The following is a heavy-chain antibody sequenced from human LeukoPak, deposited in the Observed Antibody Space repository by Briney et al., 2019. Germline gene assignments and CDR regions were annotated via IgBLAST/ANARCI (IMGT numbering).Heavy chain of an antibody. CDR2: INHSGST. CDR1: GGSFSGYY. J-gene: IGHJ5*02. V-gene: IGHV4-34*01. CDR3: ARDHAVFPATHNWLDP. Sequence: SETLSLTCAVYGGSFSGYYWSWIRQPPGKGLEWIGEINHSGSTNYNPSLKSRVTISVDTSKNQFSLKLSSVTAADTAVYYCARDHAVFPATHNWLDPWGQGTLVTVSS. D-gene: IGHD1-14*01.